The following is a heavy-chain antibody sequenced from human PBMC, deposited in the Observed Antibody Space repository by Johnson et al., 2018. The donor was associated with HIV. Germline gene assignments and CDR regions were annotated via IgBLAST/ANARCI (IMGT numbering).Heavy chain of an antibody. D-gene: IGHD5-12*01. CDR3: CRHSPRGYSGNDAFDT. J-gene: IGHJ3*02. Sequence: QVQLVESGGGVVQPGRSLRLSCAASGFTFSSYGMHWVRQAPGKGLEWVAVISYDGSNKHYAGSVKGRFTISRDNSKNTLYLQMNNQRAEDTAVYYCCRHSPRGYSGNDAFDTWGQGTMVTVSA. CDR1: GFTFSSYG. CDR2: ISYDGSNK. V-gene: IGHV3-30*19.